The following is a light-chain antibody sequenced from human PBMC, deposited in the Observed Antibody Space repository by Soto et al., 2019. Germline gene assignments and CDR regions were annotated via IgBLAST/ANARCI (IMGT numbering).Light chain of an antibody. CDR1: SSNIGSNT. V-gene: IGLV1-44*01. Sequence: QSVLTQPPSASGTPGQRVTISCSGSSSNIGSNTVNWYQQLPGTAPKLLIYNNHQRPSGVPDRFSGSKSGTSASLAISGLQSDDESDYYCATWDDSLNAWVFGGGTKLTVL. CDR3: ATWDDSLNAWV. J-gene: IGLJ3*02. CDR2: NNH.